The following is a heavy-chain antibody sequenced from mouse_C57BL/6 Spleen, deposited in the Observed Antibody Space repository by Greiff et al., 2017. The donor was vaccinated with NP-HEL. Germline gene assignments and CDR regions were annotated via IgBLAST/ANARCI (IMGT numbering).Heavy chain of an antibody. CDR3: ARHYGNPYFDY. J-gene: IGHJ2*01. CDR1: GYSFTSYY. Sequence: QVQLQQSGPELVKPGASVKISCKASGYSFTSYYIHWVKQRPGQGLEWIGWIYPGSGNTKYNEKFKGKATLTADTSSSTAYMQLSSLTSEDSAVYYCARHYGNPYFDYWGQGTTLTVSS. CDR2: IYPGSGNT. V-gene: IGHV1-66*01. D-gene: IGHD2-1*01.